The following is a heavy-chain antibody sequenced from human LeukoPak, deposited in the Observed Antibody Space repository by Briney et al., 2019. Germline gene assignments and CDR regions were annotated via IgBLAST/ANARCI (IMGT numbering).Heavy chain of an antibody. CDR3: ARASAAVETYYYYAVDV. J-gene: IGHJ6*02. CDR2: ITAYNGRT. V-gene: IGHV1-18*01. Sequence: ASVRVSCKTSGYIFANFGFGWVRQAPGQGLEWMGWITAYNGRTHYAQKFQGRVTLTTDTSTSTAYMELRSLRSDDTAVYYCARASAAVETYYYYAVDVWGQGTTLTVSS. CDR1: GYIFANFG. D-gene: IGHD3-10*01.